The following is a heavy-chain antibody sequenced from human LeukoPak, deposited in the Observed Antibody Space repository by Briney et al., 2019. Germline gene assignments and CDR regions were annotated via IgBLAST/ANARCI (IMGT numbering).Heavy chain of an antibody. J-gene: IGHJ3*02. CDR1: GGSFSGYY. V-gene: IGHV4-34*01. CDR3: ARDRLSLGAFDI. Sequence: PSETLSLTCAVYGGSFSGYYWSWIRQPPGKGLEWIGEINHSGSTNYNPSLKSRVTISLDTSKNQFSLRLSSLTAADTAVYYCARDRLSLGAFDIWGQGTMVTVSS. D-gene: IGHD7-27*01. CDR2: INHSGST.